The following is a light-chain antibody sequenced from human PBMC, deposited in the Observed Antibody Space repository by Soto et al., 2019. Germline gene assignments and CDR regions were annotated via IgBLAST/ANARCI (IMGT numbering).Light chain of an antibody. CDR2: KAS. J-gene: IGKJ1*01. CDR3: QQYNNYFWA. V-gene: IGKV1-5*03. CDR1: QNINTW. Sequence: DIQMTQSPSTVSASLGDRVTITCRASQNINTWLAWYQHKPGRAPKLLILKASSLESGVPSRFSGSGSGTEFTLTISSLQPDDLATYYCQQYNNYFWAFGQGTKVDI.